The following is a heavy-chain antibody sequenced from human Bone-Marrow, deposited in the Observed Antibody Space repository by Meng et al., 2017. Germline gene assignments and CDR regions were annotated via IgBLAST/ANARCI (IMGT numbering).Heavy chain of an antibody. CDR3: ARTNYDILTGYYMTLYYGMDV. D-gene: IGHD3-9*01. Sequence: GGSLRLSCAASGFTFSSYAMHWVRQAPGKGLEWVAVISYDGSNKYYADSVKGRFTISRDNSKNTLYLQMNSLRAEDTAVYYCARTNYDILTGYYMTLYYGMDVWGQGTTVTVSS. V-gene: IGHV3-30*01. CDR2: ISYDGSNK. CDR1: GFTFSSYA. J-gene: IGHJ6*02.